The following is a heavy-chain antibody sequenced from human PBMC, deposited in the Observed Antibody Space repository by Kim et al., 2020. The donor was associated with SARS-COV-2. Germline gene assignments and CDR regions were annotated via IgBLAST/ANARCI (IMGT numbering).Heavy chain of an antibody. Sequence: GGSLRLSCAASGFTFSSYEMNWVRQAPGKGLEWVSYISSSGSTIYYADSVKGRFTISRDNAKNSLYLQMNSLRAEDTAVYYCARERMAVVAARYYYYGMDVWGQGTTVTVSS. V-gene: IGHV3-48*03. J-gene: IGHJ6*02. D-gene: IGHD6-6*01. CDR1: GFTFSSYE. CDR2: ISSSGSTI. CDR3: ARERMAVVAARYYYYGMDV.